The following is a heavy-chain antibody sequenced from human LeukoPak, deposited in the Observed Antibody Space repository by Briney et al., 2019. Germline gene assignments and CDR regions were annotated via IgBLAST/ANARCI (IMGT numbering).Heavy chain of an antibody. CDR1: GFTFKIYE. CDR2: IGTRGGF. V-gene: IGHV3-13*01. Sequence: GGSLRLSCVASGFTFKIYEMHWVRQVTGKRLEWVATIGTRGGFHYAAYVMGRFTIPREIARNSLFHQMDGLGAGDTGIYYCVRAMERADYGRANWFDSWGQGTLVTVSS. CDR3: VRAMERADYGRANWFDS. J-gene: IGHJ5*01. D-gene: IGHD4/OR15-4a*01.